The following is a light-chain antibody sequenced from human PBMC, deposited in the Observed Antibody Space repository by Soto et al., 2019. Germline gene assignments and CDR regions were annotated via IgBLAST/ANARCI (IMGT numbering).Light chain of an antibody. V-gene: IGKV3-11*01. J-gene: IGKJ1*01. CDR2: DVS. CDR3: QQRYNWPRT. Sequence: DIVLTQSPAILSLSPGERATLSCRASEDVGNSLAWYQQRPGQSPSLLIYDVSNRATGIPSRFRGSGSGADFTHTISSLEPDDFAVYYCQQRYNWPRTFGQGTKVDI. CDR1: EDVGNS.